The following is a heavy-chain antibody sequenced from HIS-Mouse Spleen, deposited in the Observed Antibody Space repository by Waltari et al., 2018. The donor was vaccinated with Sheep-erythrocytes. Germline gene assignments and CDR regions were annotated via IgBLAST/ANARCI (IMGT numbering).Heavy chain of an antibody. CDR1: GFTVSSNY. D-gene: IGHD1-7*01. Sequence: EVQLVESGGGLVQPGGSLRLSCAASGFTVSSNYMSWVRQAPGKGLEWVSVIYSGGSKYYADSVKGRLTISRDKSKNTLYLQMNSLRAEDTAVYYCARDSNWNYAFDIWGQGTMVTVSS. J-gene: IGHJ3*02. V-gene: IGHV3-66*01. CDR2: IYSGGSK. CDR3: ARDSNWNYAFDI.